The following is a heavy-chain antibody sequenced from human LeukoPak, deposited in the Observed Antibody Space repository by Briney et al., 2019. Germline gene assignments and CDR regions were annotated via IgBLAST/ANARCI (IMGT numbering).Heavy chain of an antibody. V-gene: IGHV1-46*01. D-gene: IGHD1-1*01. CDR2: INPSGGST. CDR1: GYTFTSYY. J-gene: IGHJ4*02. Sequence: GASVKVSCKASGYTFTSYYMHWVRQAPGQGLEWMGIINPSGGSTSYAQKFQGRVAMTGDTSTSTVYMELSSLRSEDTAVYYCARTSLLEYYFDYWGQGTLVTVSS. CDR3: ARTSLLEYYFDY.